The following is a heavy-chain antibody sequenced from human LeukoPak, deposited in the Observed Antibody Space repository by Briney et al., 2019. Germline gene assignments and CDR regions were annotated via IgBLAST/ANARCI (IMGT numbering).Heavy chain of an antibody. Sequence: GGSLRLSCAASGFTFDDYGMSWVRQAPGKGLEWVSGINWNGGSTGYADSVKGRFTISRDNSKNTLYLQMNSLRAEDTAVYYCAKDPGYSGYDGYFDFWGQGTLVTVSS. D-gene: IGHD5-12*01. J-gene: IGHJ4*02. CDR3: AKDPGYSGYDGYFDF. CDR1: GFTFDDYG. V-gene: IGHV3-20*04. CDR2: INWNGGST.